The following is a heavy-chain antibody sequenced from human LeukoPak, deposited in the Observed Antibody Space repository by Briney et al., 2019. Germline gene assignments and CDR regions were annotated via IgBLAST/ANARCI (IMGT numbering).Heavy chain of an antibody. Sequence: PGGSLRPSCAASGFTFSNYWMSWVRQAPGKGLEWVANIKQDGSEKTYVDSVRGRFTISRDNAKNSLYLQVNSLRAEDTAVYYCARTLIAAADVFDYWGQGTLVTVSS. D-gene: IGHD6-13*01. V-gene: IGHV3-7*01. CDR1: GFTFSNYW. J-gene: IGHJ4*02. CDR2: IKQDGSEK. CDR3: ARTLIAAADVFDY.